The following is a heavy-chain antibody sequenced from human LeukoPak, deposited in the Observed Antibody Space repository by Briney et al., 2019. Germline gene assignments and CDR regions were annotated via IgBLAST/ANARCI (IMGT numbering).Heavy chain of an antibody. CDR2: IYSGAST. CDR3: AREGATTAFDY. J-gene: IGHJ4*02. V-gene: IGHV3-53*01. CDR1: AFIVSSNY. D-gene: IGHD1-26*01. Sequence: GGYLRLYCAASAFIVSSNYMNWVRQAPGKGLEWVSIIYSGASTYYADSVKGRFTVSRDNSKNTLYLQMNSLRVEDTAVYYCAREGATTAFDYWGQGTLVTVSS.